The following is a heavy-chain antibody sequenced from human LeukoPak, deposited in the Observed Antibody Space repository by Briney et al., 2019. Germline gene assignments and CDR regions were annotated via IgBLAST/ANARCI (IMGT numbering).Heavy chain of an antibody. J-gene: IGHJ6*03. D-gene: IGHD3-3*01. CDR2: INSDGSST. V-gene: IGHV3-74*01. CDR1: GFTFSSYG. CDR3: ARDGGSGYYPYYYYYMDV. Sequence: PGGSLRLSCAASGFTFSSYGMHWVRQAPGKGLVWVSRINSDGSSTSYADSVKGRFTISRDNAKNTLYLQVNSLRAEDTAVYYCARDGGSGYYPYYYYYMDVWGKGTTVTVSS.